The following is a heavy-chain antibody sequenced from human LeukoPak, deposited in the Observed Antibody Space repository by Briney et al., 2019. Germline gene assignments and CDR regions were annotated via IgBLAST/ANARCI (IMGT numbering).Heavy chain of an antibody. Sequence: GGSLRLSCAASGFTFSSSAMSWVRQVPGKGLEWVSGISASGGSTSYADSVRGRFTISRDNSKNTLYVQMNSLRDEDTAVYYCAKDRIKGGYNGNWGQGTLVTVSS. J-gene: IGHJ4*02. CDR2: ISASGGST. V-gene: IGHV3-23*01. CDR1: GFTFSSSA. CDR3: AKDRIKGGYNGN. D-gene: IGHD5-24*01.